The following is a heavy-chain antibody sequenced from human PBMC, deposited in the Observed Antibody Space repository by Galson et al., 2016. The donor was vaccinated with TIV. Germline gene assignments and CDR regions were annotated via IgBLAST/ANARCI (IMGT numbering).Heavy chain of an antibody. CDR3: AREKGGLRDFHYYGMDV. CDR1: AYTFTIYG. CDR2: ISTYNGDT. Sequence: SVKVSCKAPAYTFTIYGISWVRQAPGQGLEWMGWISTYNGDTNYEQNFQGRVTITADTSTGTAYMELRSLRSDDTAVYYCAREKGGLRDFHYYGMDVWGQGTTVTVSS. V-gene: IGHV1-18*01. D-gene: IGHD5/OR15-5a*01. J-gene: IGHJ6*02.